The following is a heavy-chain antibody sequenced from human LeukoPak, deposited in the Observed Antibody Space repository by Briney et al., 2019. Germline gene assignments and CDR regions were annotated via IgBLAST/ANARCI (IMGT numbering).Heavy chain of an antibody. J-gene: IGHJ1*01. CDR1: GYTFSGYY. CDR2: INPNSGGT. Sequence: GASVKVSCKASGYTFSGYYMHWVRQAPGQGLEWMGWINPNSGGTNYGQKFQGRVTMTRDTSISTAYMELSRLRSDDTAVYYCARGDCSGGSCYFQTEYFHHWGQGTLVTVSS. D-gene: IGHD2-15*01. V-gene: IGHV1-2*02. CDR3: ARGDCSGGSCYFQTEYFHH.